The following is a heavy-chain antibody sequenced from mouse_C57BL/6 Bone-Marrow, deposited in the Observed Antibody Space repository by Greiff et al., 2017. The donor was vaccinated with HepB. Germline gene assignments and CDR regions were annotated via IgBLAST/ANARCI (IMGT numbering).Heavy chain of an antibody. V-gene: IGHV10-1*01. CDR2: IRSKSNNYAT. CDR3: VRDGNYVAWFAY. CDR1: GFSFNTYA. D-gene: IGHD2-1*01. Sequence: EVQGVESGGGLVQPKGSLKLSCAASGFSFNTYAMNWVRQAPGKGLEWVARIRSKSNNYATCYADSVKDRFTISRDDSESMLYLQMNNLKTEDTAMYYCVRDGNYVAWFAYWGQGTLVTVSA. J-gene: IGHJ3*01.